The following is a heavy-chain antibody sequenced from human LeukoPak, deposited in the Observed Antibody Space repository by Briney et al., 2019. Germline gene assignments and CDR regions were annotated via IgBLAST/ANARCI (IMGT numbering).Heavy chain of an antibody. CDR2: IYTSGST. J-gene: IGHJ6*03. D-gene: IGHD5-12*01. V-gene: IGHV4-4*07. Sequence: SETLSLTCTVSGGSISSYYWSWIRQPAGKGLEWIGRIYTSGSTNYNPSLKSRVTMSVDTSKNQFSLKLSSVTAADTAVYYCARGVGLKATPLLYYYYYYMDVWGKGTTVTVSS. CDR1: GGSISSYY. CDR3: ARGVGLKATPLLYYYYYYMDV.